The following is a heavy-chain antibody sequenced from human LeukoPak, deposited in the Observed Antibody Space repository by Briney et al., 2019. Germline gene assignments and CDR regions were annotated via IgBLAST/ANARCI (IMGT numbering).Heavy chain of an antibody. CDR2: ISSSSSYI. CDR1: GFTFSSYS. J-gene: IGHJ4*02. CDR3: ARGATGTTSVSFDY. V-gene: IGHV3-21*01. Sequence: GRSLRLSCAASGFTFSSYSMNWVRQAPGKGLEWVSSISSSSSYIYYADSVKGRFTISRDNAKNSLYLQMNSLRAEDTAVYYCARGATGTTSVSFDYWGQGTLVTVSS. D-gene: IGHD1-7*01.